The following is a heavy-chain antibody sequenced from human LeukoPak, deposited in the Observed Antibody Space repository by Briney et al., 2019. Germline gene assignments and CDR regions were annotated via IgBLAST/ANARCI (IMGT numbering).Heavy chain of an antibody. D-gene: IGHD3-22*01. CDR1: GFTFSNAW. V-gene: IGHV3-15*01. J-gene: IGHJ4*02. CDR3: TTLSVPRYYDSSRGDY. Sequence: PGGSLRLSCAASGFTFSNAWMSWVRQAPGKGLEWVGRIKSKTDGGTTDYAAPVKGRFTISRDDSKNALYLQMNSLKTEDTAVYYCTTLSVPRYYDSSRGDYWGQGTLVTVSS. CDR2: IKSKTDGGTT.